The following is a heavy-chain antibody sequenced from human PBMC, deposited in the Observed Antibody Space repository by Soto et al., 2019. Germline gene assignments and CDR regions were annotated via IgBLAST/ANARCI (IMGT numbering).Heavy chain of an antibody. V-gene: IGHV1-46*01. CDR3: ARGITLPTPLDY. Sequence: ASVKVSCKASGYTFRNYYMHWVRQAPGQGLEWMGLLNPISGSTNYAQKFQGRVTMTRDTSTATVYMELSSLRSEDTAVYYCARGITLPTPLDYWGQGTLVTVSS. CDR2: LNPISGST. CDR1: GYTFRNYY. J-gene: IGHJ4*02. D-gene: IGHD1-20*01.